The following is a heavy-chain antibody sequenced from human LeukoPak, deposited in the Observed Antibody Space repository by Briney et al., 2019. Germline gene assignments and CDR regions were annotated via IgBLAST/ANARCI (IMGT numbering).Heavy chain of an antibody. V-gene: IGHV1-8*02. D-gene: IGHD6-13*01. CDR3: ARGRLPSRYSSSWYRAEWFDP. CDR1: GYTFTSYD. J-gene: IGHJ5*02. Sequence: GASVKVSCKASGYTFTSYDINWVRQATGQGLEWMGWMNPNSGNTGYAQKFQGRVTMTRNTSISTAYMELSSLRSEDTAVYYCARGRLPSRYSSSWYRAEWFDPWGQGTLVTVSS. CDR2: MNPNSGNT.